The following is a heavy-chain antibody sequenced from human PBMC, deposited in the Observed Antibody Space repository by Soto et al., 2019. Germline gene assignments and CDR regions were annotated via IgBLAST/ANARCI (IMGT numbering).Heavy chain of an antibody. CDR2: GRNKANSYST. D-gene: IGHD5-12*01. CDR3: ARACRVVVALDY. CDR1: GFTISDHY. Sequence: EVQLVESGGGLVQPGGSLRLSCTASGFTISDHYMDWVRQAPGKGLEWVGRGRNKANSYSTEYAASVKDRFTISRDDSNNSLYLQMNSRKTEETAVYYCARACRVVVALDYWGQGTLVTVSS. J-gene: IGHJ4*02. V-gene: IGHV3-72*01.